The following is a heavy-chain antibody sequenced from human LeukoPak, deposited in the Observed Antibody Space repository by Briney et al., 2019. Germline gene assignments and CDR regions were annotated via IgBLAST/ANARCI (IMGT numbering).Heavy chain of an antibody. J-gene: IGHJ4*02. Sequence: AGGCLRLSCTASGFTFSDHYMDWVRQAPGKGLEWVGRIRNKANDYTTEYAASVKGRFTISRDDSNNLLYLQMNSLKTEDTAVYYCTRQYENSGYYLSYFDLWGQGALVTVSS. V-gene: IGHV3-72*01. CDR3: TRQYENSGYYLSYFDL. CDR1: GFTFSDHY. D-gene: IGHD3-22*01. CDR2: IRNKANDYTT.